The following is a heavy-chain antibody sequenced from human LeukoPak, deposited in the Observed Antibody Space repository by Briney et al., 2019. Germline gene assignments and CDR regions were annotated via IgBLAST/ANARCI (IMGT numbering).Heavy chain of an antibody. V-gene: IGHV4-39*07. Sequence: SETLSLTCTVSGGSISGSSYYWGWIRQPPGKGLEWIGYIYYSGYTYYNPSLKSRVTMSVDTSKNQFSLKLSSVTAVDTAVYYCARTYSGYDSYYYYGMDVWGQGTTVTVSS. CDR1: GGSISGSSYY. D-gene: IGHD5-12*01. CDR3: ARTYSGYDSYYYYGMDV. CDR2: IYYSGYT. J-gene: IGHJ6*02.